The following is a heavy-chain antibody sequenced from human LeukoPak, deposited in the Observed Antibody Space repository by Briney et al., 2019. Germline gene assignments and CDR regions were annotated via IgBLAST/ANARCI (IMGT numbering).Heavy chain of an antibody. D-gene: IGHD4-17*01. J-gene: IGHJ4*02. V-gene: IGHV3-30-3*01. CDR3: AKEIRPNDY. CDR2: ISNDGTTE. CDR1: GFNFSPYA. Sequence: GGSLRLSCVASGFNFSPYAVHWVRQAPGKGLEWVAMISNDGTTESYTDSVKGRFTISRDNSKNTVYLQMNSLRAEDTAVYYCAKEIRPNDYWGQGTLVTVSS.